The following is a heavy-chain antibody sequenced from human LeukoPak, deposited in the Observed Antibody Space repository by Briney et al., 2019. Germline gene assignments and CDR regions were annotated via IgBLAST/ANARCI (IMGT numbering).Heavy chain of an antibody. CDR2: IIPIFGTA. Sequence: GASVKVSCKASGYTFTSYYMHWVRQAPGQGLEWMGGIIPIFGTANYAQKFQGRVTITADESTSTAYMELSSLRSEDTAVYYCARWRFGIAAAGTGFDYWGQGTLVTVSS. CDR1: GYTFTSYY. V-gene: IGHV1-69*13. D-gene: IGHD6-13*01. CDR3: ARWRFGIAAAGTGFDY. J-gene: IGHJ4*02.